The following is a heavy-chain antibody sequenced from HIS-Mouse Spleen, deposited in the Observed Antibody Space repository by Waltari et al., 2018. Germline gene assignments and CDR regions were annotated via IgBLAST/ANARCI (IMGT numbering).Heavy chain of an antibody. V-gene: IGHV2-70*15. CDR3: ARIAEGYSSGWYAFDY. Sequence: QVTLRASGPSLLKPTQTLTLTCTFSGFSLSTSAMCVSGIRQPPGKALEWLARIDWDDDKYYSTSLKTRLTISKDTSKNQVVLTMTNMDPVDTATYYCARIAEGYSSGWYAFDYWGQGTLVTVSS. J-gene: IGHJ4*02. CDR2: IDWDDDK. D-gene: IGHD6-19*01. CDR1: GFSLSTSAMC.